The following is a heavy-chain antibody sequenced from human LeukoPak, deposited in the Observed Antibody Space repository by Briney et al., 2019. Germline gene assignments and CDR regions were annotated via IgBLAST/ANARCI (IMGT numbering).Heavy chain of an antibody. CDR1: TFTFSDYS. CDR3: ARDRIKSGSYYFDY. V-gene: IGHV3-48*01. CDR2: ISGRSSTI. J-gene: IGHJ4*02. D-gene: IGHD1-26*01. Sequence: GGSLRLSCAASTFTFSDYSMNWVRQAPGKGLEWVSYISGRSSTIYYADSVKGRFTISRDNAKNSMYLQMNSLRAEDTAVYYCARDRIKSGSYYFDYWGQGTLVTVSS.